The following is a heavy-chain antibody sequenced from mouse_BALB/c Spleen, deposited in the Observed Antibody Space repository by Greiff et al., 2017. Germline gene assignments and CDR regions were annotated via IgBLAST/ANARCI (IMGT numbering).Heavy chain of an antibody. J-gene: IGHJ3*01. Sequence: EVKVVESGGGLVQPGGSRKLSCAASGFTFSSFGMHWVRQAPEKGLEWVAYISSGSSTIYYADTVKGRFTISRDNPKNTLFLQMTSLRSEDTAMYYCAREDYSNYVGFAYWGQGTLVTVSA. CDR2: ISSGSSTI. CDR3: AREDYSNYVGFAY. V-gene: IGHV5-17*02. CDR1: GFTFSSFG. D-gene: IGHD2-5*01.